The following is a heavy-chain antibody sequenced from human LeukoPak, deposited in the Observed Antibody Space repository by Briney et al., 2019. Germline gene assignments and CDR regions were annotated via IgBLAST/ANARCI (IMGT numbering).Heavy chain of an antibody. CDR1: GFTFSDFY. V-gene: IGHV3-11*04. Sequence: GGSLRLSCAASGFTFSDFYMSWIRQAPGKGLEWVSYISSSGSTIYYADSVKGRFTISRDNAKNSLYLQMNSLRAEDTAVYYCAKDGVSWELSPFDYWGQGTLVTVSS. J-gene: IGHJ4*02. CDR3: AKDGVSWELSPFDY. D-gene: IGHD1-26*01. CDR2: ISSSGSTI.